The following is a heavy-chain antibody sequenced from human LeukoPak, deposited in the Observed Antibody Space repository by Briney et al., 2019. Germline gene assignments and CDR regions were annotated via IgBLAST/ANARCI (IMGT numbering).Heavy chain of an antibody. CDR1: GGSISSYY. J-gene: IGHJ4*02. D-gene: IGHD3-10*01. V-gene: IGHV4-59*12. CDR2: IYYSGST. CDR3: ARNDYYSADY. Sequence: SETLSLTCTVSGGSISSYYWSWIRQPPGRGLEWIGYIYYSGSTNYNPSLKSRVTISVDKPNNQFSLEVTSGTAADTAVYYCARNDYYSADYWGQGALVTVSS.